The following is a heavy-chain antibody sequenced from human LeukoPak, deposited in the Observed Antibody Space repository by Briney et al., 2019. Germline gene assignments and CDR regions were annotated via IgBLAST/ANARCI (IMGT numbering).Heavy chain of an antibody. CDR3: ARAEYYFGSGSYLGY. Sequence: GGSLRLSCAGSEFTFSNYWMSWVRQAPGRGLEWVANIKKDGSEKNYVDSVKGRFTISRDNAKNTLYLLMNSLRAEDTAVYYCARAEYYFGSGSYLGYWGQGTLVTVSS. D-gene: IGHD3-10*01. J-gene: IGHJ4*02. CDR1: EFTFSNYW. CDR2: IKKDGSEK. V-gene: IGHV3-7*02.